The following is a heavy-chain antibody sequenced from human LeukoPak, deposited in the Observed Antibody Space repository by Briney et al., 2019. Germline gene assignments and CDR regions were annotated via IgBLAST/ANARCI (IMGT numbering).Heavy chain of an antibody. V-gene: IGHV3-7*01. Sequence: GGSLRLSCAASGFIFSHYWMTWVRQAPGKGLEWVANIRQDGSETNYVDSMKGRFTISRDNAKYSLSLLMNSLRAEDTAVYYCAPTAKVSQYGMDVWGQGTTVTVSS. CDR1: GFIFSHYW. D-gene: IGHD2-21*02. J-gene: IGHJ6*02. CDR2: IRQDGSET. CDR3: APTAKVSQYGMDV.